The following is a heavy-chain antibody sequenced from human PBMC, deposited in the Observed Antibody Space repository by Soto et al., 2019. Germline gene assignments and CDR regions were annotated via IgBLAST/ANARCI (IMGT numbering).Heavy chain of an antibody. D-gene: IGHD4-4*01. J-gene: IGHJ2*01. CDR1: GFTFSSYG. CDR2: IWYDGSNK. Sequence: PGGSLRLSCVASGFTFSSYGMHWVRQAPGKGLEWVAVIWYDGSNKYYADSVKGRFTISRDNSKNMLYLQMNSLRAEDTAVYYCARVLRGYSNFIYWYFDLWGRGTLVTVSS. V-gene: IGHV3-33*01. CDR3: ARVLRGYSNFIYWYFDL.